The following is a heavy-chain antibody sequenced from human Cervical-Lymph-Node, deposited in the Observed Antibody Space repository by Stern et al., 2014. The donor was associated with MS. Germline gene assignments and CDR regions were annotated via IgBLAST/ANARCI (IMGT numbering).Heavy chain of an antibody. V-gene: IGHV2-5*02. CDR1: GFSFSTSGVG. CDR3: AHRRAGGTFDS. CDR2: IYWDDDK. Sequence: QITLQESGPTLVKPTQTLTLTCTFSGFSFSTSGVGVGWIRQPPGQALEWLGLIYWDDDKRYSPSLKSRLTIAKDTSKNQVVLTMTNMDPADTATYYCAHRRAGGTFDSWGQGTQVIVSS. D-gene: IGHD6-13*01. J-gene: IGHJ4*02.